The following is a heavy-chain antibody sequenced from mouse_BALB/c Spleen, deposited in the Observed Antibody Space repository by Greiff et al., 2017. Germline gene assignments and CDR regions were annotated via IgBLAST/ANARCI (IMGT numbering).Heavy chain of an antibody. CDR2: ISSGGSYT. CDR1: GFTFSSYA. Sequence: EVKLVESGGGLVKPGGSLKLSCAASGFTFSSYAMSWVRQTPEKRLEWVATISSGGSYTYYPDSVKGRFTISRDNAKNTLYLQMSSLRSEDTAMYYCARRNDWGQGTTLTVSS. V-gene: IGHV5-9-3*01. J-gene: IGHJ2*01. CDR3: ARRND.